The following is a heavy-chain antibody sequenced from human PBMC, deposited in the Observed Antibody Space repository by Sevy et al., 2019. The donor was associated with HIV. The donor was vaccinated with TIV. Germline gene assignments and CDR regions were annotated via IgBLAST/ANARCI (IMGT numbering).Heavy chain of an antibody. CDR2: IYYSGST. V-gene: IGHV4-59*13. CDR1: GGSISSYY. J-gene: IGHJ6*02. Sequence: SETLSLTCTVSGGSISSYYWSWIRQPPGKGLEWIGYIYYSGSTNYNPSLKSRVTISVDTSKNQFSLKLSSVTAVDTAVYYYARFGDQRVMGYYYGMDVWGQGTTVTVSS. D-gene: IGHD3-10*01. CDR3: ARFGDQRVMGYYYGMDV.